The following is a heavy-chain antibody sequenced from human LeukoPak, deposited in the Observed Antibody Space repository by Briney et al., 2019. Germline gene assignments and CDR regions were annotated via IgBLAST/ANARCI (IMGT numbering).Heavy chain of an antibody. CDR1: GFTFSSYA. D-gene: IGHD2-2*01. CDR2: ISGSGGST. V-gene: IGHV3-23*01. Sequence: GGSLRLSCAASGFTFSSYAMSWVRQAPGKGLEWVSAISGSGGSTYYADSVKGRFTISRDNSKNTLYLQMNSLRAEDTAVYYCAKARGRIPAAPHAFDIWGQGTMVTVSS. CDR3: AKARGRIPAAPHAFDI. J-gene: IGHJ3*02.